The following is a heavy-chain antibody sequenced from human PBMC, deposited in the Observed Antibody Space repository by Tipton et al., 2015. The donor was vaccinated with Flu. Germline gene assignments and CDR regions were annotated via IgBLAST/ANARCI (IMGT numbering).Heavy chain of an antibody. CDR1: GGSMSSYY. Sequence: TLSLTCTVSGGSMSSYYWSWIRQPPGKGLEWIGYIYYRGTTRCNPSLKSRVTMSVDTSKNQFSLRLTSVTAADTALYYCARSDYSDGFDFWGQGTKVIVSS. CDR3: ARSDYSDGFDF. CDR2: IYYRGTT. V-gene: IGHV4-59*01. J-gene: IGHJ3*01. D-gene: IGHD4-11*01.